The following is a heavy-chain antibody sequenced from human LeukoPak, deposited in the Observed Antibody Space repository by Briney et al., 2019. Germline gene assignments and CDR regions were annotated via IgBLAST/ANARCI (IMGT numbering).Heavy chain of an antibody. CDR3: AKERHSYGLNTFDY. V-gene: IGHV3-33*06. D-gene: IGHD5-18*01. J-gene: IGHJ4*02. CDR2: IWDDGSNQ. CDR1: GFAFSRYG. Sequence: GGSLRLSCAASGFAFSRYGMHWVRQAPGKGLEWVAVIWDDGSNQKYADSVKGRFTISRDNSKNTLYLQMNSLRAEDTAVYYCAKERHSYGLNTFDYWGQGTLVTVSS.